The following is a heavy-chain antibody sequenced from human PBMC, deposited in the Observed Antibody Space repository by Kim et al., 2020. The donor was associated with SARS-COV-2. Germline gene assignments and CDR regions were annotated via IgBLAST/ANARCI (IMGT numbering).Heavy chain of an antibody. Sequence: GGSLRLSCAASGFTFSSYGMHWVRQAPGKGLEWVAVISYDGSNKDDADSVKGRFTISRDNSKNTLYLQMNSLRAEDTAVYYCAKESGSGSYYAWTYYYYGMAVWGQGTTVTVSS. D-gene: IGHD3-10*01. CDR2: ISYDGSNK. V-gene: IGHV3-30*18. J-gene: IGHJ6*02. CDR3: AKESGSGSYYAWTYYYYGMAV. CDR1: GFTFSSYG.